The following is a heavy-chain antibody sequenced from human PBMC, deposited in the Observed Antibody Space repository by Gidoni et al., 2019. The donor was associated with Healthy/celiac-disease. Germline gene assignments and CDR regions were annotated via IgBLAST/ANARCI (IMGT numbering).Heavy chain of an antibody. V-gene: IGHV4-39*01. CDR2: IYYSGST. CDR1: GGSTSSSSYY. D-gene: IGHD2-15*01. CDR3: ARLGCSGGSCYFDY. Sequence: QLQLQEPGPGLVKPSETLSLTCPVPGGSTSSSSYYWGWIRHPPGKGLEWIGSIYYSGSTYYNPSLKSRVTISVDTSKNQFSLKLSSVTAADTAVFYCARLGCSGGSCYFDYWGQGTLVTVSS. J-gene: IGHJ4*02.